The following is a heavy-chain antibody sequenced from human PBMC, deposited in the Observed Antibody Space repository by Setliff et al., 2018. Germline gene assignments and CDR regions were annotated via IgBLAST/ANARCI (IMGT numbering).Heavy chain of an antibody. CDR1: GFTFSDYY. CDR3: AREGREQWLVPPGY. V-gene: IGHV3-11*06. J-gene: IGHJ4*02. D-gene: IGHD6-19*01. Sequence: GGSLRLSCAASGFTFSDYYMSWIRQAPGKGLECVSYISSSSTYTNYADSVKGRFTVSRDNSKNSLYLQMNSLRAEDTAVYYWAREGREQWLVPPGYWGQGTLVTVSS. CDR2: ISSSSTYT.